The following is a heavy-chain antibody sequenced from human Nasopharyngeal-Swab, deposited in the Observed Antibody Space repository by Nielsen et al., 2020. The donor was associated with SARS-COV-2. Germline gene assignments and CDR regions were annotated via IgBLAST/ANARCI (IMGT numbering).Heavy chain of an antibody. J-gene: IGHJ6*03. CDR1: GFTFSSYG. CDR2: ISYDGSNK. V-gene: IGHV3-30*18. CDR3: AKDGDGAGSYGDYYYDYMDV. D-gene: IGHD3-10*01. Sequence: GGSLRLSCAASGFTFSSYGMHWVRQAQGKGLEWVAVISYDGSNKYYADSVKGRFTISRDNSKNTLYLQMNSLRAEDTAVYYCAKDGDGAGSYGDYYYDYMDVWGKGTTVTVSS.